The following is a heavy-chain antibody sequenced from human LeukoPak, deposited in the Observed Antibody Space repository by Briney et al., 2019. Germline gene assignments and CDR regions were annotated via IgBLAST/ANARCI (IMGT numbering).Heavy chain of an antibody. V-gene: IGHV1-45*02. J-gene: IGHJ3*02. CDR3: ARSPFSGDDDAFDI. CDR1: GYTFTYRY. CDR2: ITPFNGNT. D-gene: IGHD5-12*01. Sequence: ASVKVSCKASGYTFTYRYLHWVRQAPGQALEWMGWITPFNGNTNYAQQFQDRVTITRDRSRNTVYMELNSLGFEDTAMYYCARSPFSGDDDAFDIWGQGTMVTVSS.